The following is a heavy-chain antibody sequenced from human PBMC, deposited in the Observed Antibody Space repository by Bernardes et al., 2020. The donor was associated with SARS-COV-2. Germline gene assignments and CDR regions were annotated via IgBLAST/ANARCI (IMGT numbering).Heavy chain of an antibody. D-gene: IGHD2-15*01. CDR2: IYSTGST. V-gene: IGHV4-59*03. CDR1: GGSISNDY. CDR3: ATSTGHCSGGSCFNL. Sequence: SEPLSLTCSVSGGSISNDYCNWIRQTPTKGLEWIGYIYSTGSTNYNPSLESRVSMSVDRSKKQFSLDLRAVTAVDTAVYYCATSTGHCSGGSCFNLWGQGFLVSVSS. J-gene: IGHJ1*01.